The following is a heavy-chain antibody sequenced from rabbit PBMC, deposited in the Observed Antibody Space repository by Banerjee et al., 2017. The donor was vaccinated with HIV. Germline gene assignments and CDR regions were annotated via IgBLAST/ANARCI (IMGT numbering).Heavy chain of an antibody. J-gene: IGHJ4*01. V-gene: IGHV1S43*01. D-gene: IGHD4-2*01. CDR2: IYTGSGTT. CDR3: ARDHGYAGAAYSTNL. CDR1: GFSFSSGYY. Sequence: QSLEESGGGLVQPEGSLTLTCTASGFSFSSGYYMCWVRQAPGKGLELIGCIYTGSGTTYYASWVNGRFTISRSTSPSTVDLKMTSLTAADTATYFCARDHGYAGAAYSTNLWGPGTLVTVS.